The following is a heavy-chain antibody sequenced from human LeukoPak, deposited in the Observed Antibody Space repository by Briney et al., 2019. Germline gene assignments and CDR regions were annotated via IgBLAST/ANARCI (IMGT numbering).Heavy chain of an antibody. J-gene: IGHJ3*02. CDR3: VRQIAVSGNWAFDI. CDR2: VHPNARS. CDR1: GDFDSSIYY. V-gene: IGHV4-38-2*01. D-gene: IGHD6-19*01. Sequence: PSETLSLTCSVSGDFDSSIYYWGWIRQAPGKGLEWIGSVHPNARSYHSPALRSRVTMSVDTSNNRFSLKLISVAAADTALYYCVRQIAVSGNWAFDIWGQGTMVSVST.